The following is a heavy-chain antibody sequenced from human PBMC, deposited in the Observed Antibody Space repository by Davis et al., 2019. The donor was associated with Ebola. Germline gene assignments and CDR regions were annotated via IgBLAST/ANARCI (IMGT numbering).Heavy chain of an antibody. CDR1: GGSFSGYY. Sequence: SETLSLTCAVYGGSFSGYYWSWIRQPPGKGLEWIGYIHSSGTTYYNTSLKSRVTISVDTSKNQFSLKLTSVTAADTAVYYCARRPCTNGICLFDYWGQGTLVTVSS. V-gene: IGHV4-30-4*08. CDR2: IHSSGTT. J-gene: IGHJ4*02. CDR3: ARRPCTNGICLFDY. D-gene: IGHD2-8*01.